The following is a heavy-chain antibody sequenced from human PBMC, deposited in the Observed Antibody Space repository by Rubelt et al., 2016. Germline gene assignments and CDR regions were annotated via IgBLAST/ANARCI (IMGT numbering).Heavy chain of an antibody. J-gene: IGHJ4*02. CDR1: GGPLSGYY. CDR2: INHIGGT. D-gene: IGHD6-19*01. CDR3: ARAPSGWYPFDF. Sequence: QEQLQQWGAGLLKPSETLSLTCVDYGGPLSGYYWSWLRQSPGEALEWIGEINHIGGTNYNPSLKSRVTISVDTSKSQFSLTLPSVTAADMAVYYCARAPSGWYPFDFWGQGTLVTVSS. V-gene: IGHV4-34*01.